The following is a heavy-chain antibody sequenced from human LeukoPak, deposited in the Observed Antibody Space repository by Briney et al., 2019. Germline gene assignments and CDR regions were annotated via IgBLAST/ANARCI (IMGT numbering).Heavy chain of an antibody. CDR2: IYYSGST. CDR1: AGSISSSSYY. CDR3: ARPLRAATDAFDI. Sequence: SETLSLTCTVSAGSISSSSYYWGWIRQPPGKGLEWIGSIYYSGSTYYNPSLKSRVTISVDTSKNQFSLKLSSVDAADTAVYYCARPLRAATDAFDIWGQGTMVTVSS. V-gene: IGHV4-39*01. J-gene: IGHJ3*02. D-gene: IGHD2-15*01.